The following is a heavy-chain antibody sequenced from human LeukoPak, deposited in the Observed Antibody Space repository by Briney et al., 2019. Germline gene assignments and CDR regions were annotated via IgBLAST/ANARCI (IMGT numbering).Heavy chain of an antibody. CDR3: ARTPRIAVAADYYYGMDV. J-gene: IGHJ6*02. D-gene: IGHD6-19*01. CDR1: GYTFTSYD. CDR2: MNPNSGNT. V-gene: IGHV1-8*01. Sequence: GASVKVSCKASGYTFTSYDINWVRQATGQGLEWMGWMNPNSGNTGYAQKFQGRVTMTRNTSIGTAYMELSSLRSEDTAVYYCARTPRIAVAADYYYGMDVWGQGTTVTVSS.